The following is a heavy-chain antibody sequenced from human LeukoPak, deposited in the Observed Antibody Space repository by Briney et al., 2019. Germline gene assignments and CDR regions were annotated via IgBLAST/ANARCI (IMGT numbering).Heavy chain of an antibody. D-gene: IGHD6-19*01. J-gene: IGHJ4*02. CDR2: IYPGDSDT. CDR3: ARPLSGGYSSGHFDY. CDR1: GYSFTNYW. Sequence: GESLKISCKGSGYSFTNYWIGWVRQMPGKGLEWMGIIYPGDSDTRYSPSFQGQVTISADKSISTAYLQWSSLKASDTAMYYCARPLSGGYSSGHFDYWGQGTLLTVSS. V-gene: IGHV5-51*01.